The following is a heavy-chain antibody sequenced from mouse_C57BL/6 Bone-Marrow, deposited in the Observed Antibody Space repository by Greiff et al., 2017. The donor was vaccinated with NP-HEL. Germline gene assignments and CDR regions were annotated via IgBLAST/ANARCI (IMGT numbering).Heavy chain of an antibody. CDR2: ISSGGDYI. V-gene: IGHV5-9-1*02. Sequence: EVKLVESGEGLVKPGGSLNLSCAASGFTFSSYSMSWVRQTPEKRLEWVAYISSGGDYIYYADTVKGRFTISRDHARNTLSLQMSSLKSEDTAKYYCTREPTTVAFDYWGKGTTLTVSS. CDR1: GFTFSSYS. J-gene: IGHJ2*01. D-gene: IGHD1-1*01. CDR3: TREPTTVAFDY.